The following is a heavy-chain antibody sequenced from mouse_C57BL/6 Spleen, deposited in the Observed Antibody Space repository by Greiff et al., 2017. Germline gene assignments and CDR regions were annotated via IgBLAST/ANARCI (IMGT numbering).Heavy chain of an antibody. CDR2: ISSGSSTI. J-gene: IGHJ4*01. V-gene: IGHV5-17*01. CDR1: GFTFSDYG. D-gene: IGHD1-1*01. CDR3: ASPLITTVVAKGYAMDY. Sequence: VQLKESGGGLVKPGGSLKLSCAASGFTFSDYGMHWVRQAPEKGLEWVAYISSGSSTIYYADTVKGRFTISRDNAKNTLFLQMTSLRSEDTAMYYCASPLITTVVAKGYAMDYWGQGTSVTVSS.